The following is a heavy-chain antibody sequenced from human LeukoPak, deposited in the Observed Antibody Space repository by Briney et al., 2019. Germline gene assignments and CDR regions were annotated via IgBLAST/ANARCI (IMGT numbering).Heavy chain of an antibody. CDR1: GVTFSSYA. V-gene: IGHV1-69*13. J-gene: IGHJ4*02. CDR2: IIPMFKTP. Sequence: SVKVSCKASGVTFSSYAMSWVRQAPGQGLEWMGGIIPMFKTPKYVQKFQDRLTITADESTSTAYMELNSLRSDDTAVYYCARDGGGSVDYWGQGTLITVSS. CDR3: ARDGGGSVDY. D-gene: IGHD3-16*01.